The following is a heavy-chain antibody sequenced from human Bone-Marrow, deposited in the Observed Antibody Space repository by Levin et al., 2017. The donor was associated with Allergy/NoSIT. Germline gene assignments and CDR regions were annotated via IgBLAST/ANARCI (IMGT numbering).Heavy chain of an antibody. J-gene: IGHJ6*02. CDR1: GFTFRRYA. Sequence: SCAAPGFTFRRYAMNWVRQAPGKGLEWVSTISGSGDSTYYADSMKGRFTISRDNSKNTLYLQMNSLRTEDTAVYYCAKDRGHDSTGYVGMYYYGLDVWGQGTTVTVSS. D-gene: IGHD3-22*01. CDR3: AKDRGHDSTGYVGMYYYGLDV. CDR2: ISGSGDST. V-gene: IGHV3-23*01.